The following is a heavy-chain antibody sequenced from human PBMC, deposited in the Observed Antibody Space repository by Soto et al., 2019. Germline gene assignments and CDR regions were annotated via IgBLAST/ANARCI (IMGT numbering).Heavy chain of an antibody. CDR2: TYYRSKWYN. J-gene: IGHJ6*02. Sequence: SQTLSLTCAISGDSVSSNSAAWNWIRQSPSRGLEWLGRTYYRSKWYNDYAVSVKSRITISPDTSKNQFSLQLNSVTPEDTAVYYCARRNTYYYGSGSYYNYYGMDVWGQGTTVTVSS. CDR1: GDSVSSNSAA. CDR3: ARRNTYYYGSGSYYNYYGMDV. D-gene: IGHD3-10*01. V-gene: IGHV6-1*01.